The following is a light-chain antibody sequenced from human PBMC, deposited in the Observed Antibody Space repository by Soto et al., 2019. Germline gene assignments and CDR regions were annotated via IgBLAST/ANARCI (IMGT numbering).Light chain of an antibody. CDR2: EVT. CDR1: SNDIGGYNY. Sequence: QSALTQPASVSGSPGQSITISCSGTSNDIGGYNYVSWYQHHPGKAPKLMIFEVTNRPSGVSNRFSGSKSGNTASLTISGLLSEDQADYYCSPYTSTTTEVFGERTMLTVL. J-gene: IGLJ2*01. V-gene: IGLV2-14*01. CDR3: SPYTSTTTEV.